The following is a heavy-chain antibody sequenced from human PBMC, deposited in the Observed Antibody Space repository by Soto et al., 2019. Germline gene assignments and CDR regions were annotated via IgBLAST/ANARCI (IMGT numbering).Heavy chain of an antibody. D-gene: IGHD6-19*01. V-gene: IGHV3-30-3*01. CDR1: GFTFSSYA. J-gene: IGHJ4*02. CDR2: ISYDGSNK. Sequence: QVQLVESGGGVVQPGRSLRLSCPASGFTFSSYAMHWVRQAPGKGLEWVAVISYDGSNKYYADSVKGRFTISRDNSKNTLYLQTNSLTAEDTAVYYCARGSRWSSSGSYYFDYWGQGTLVTVSS. CDR3: ARGSRWSSSGSYYFDY.